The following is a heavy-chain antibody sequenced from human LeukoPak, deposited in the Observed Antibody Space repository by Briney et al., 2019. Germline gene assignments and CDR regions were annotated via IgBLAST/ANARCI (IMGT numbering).Heavy chain of an antibody. Sequence: SETLSLTCTVSGDSITAYYWSWIRQSPGKGLEWIAYIYYSASTNYNPSLKSRVTISVDTSKNQFSLKLSSVTAADTAVYYCASHDSSGYAFFDYWGQGTLVTVSS. CDR1: GDSITAYY. V-gene: IGHV4-59*08. D-gene: IGHD3-22*01. J-gene: IGHJ4*02. CDR3: ASHDSSGYAFFDY. CDR2: IYYSAST.